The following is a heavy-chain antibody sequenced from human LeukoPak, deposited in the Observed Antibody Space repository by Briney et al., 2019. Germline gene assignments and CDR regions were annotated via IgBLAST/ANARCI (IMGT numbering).Heavy chain of an antibody. CDR3: ASLFSGTGAFDI. CDR1: GGSISAYY. J-gene: IGHJ3*02. Sequence: KPSETLSLTXTVSGGSISAYYWSWIRQPPGKGLEWIGYISYSGSTKYNPSLKSRVTISVDTSKNQFSLELSSVTAADTAVYYCASLFSGTGAFDIWGQGTMVTVSS. V-gene: IGHV4-59*01. D-gene: IGHD3-10*01. CDR2: ISYSGST.